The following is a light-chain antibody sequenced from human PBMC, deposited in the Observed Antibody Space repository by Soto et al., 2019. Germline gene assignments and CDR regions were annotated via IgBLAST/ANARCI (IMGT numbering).Light chain of an antibody. CDR1: QSVSSN. CDR3: QLYGSSMYT. Sequence: EIVMTQSPATLSVSPGERATLSCRASQSVSSNLAWYQQKPGQAPRLLIYGASTRATGIPARFSGSGSGTDFTLTVSRLEPEDFAVYYCQLYGSSMYTFGQGTKVDIK. J-gene: IGKJ2*01. V-gene: IGKV3-15*01. CDR2: GAS.